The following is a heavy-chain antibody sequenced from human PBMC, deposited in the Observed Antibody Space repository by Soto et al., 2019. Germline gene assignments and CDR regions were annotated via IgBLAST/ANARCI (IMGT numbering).Heavy chain of an antibody. CDR2: IYYSGST. CDR3: ARLFPHSGSYLDY. Sequence: QLQLQESGPGLVKPSETLSLTCTVSGGSISSSSYYWGWIRQPPGKGLEWIGSIYYSGSTYYNPSLTSRVTISVDTSKNQFSLKLSSVTAADTAVYYCARLFPHSGSYLDYWGQGTLVTVSS. D-gene: IGHD1-26*01. V-gene: IGHV4-39*01. J-gene: IGHJ4*02. CDR1: GGSISSSSYY.